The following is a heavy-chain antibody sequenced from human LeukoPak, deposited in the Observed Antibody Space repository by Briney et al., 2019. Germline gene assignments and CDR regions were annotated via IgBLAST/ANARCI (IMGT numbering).Heavy chain of an antibody. CDR3: ASTLRNYYDSSGCFDY. D-gene: IGHD3-22*01. Sequence: GASVKVSCKASGYTFTGYYMHWVRQAPGQGLEWMGWINPNSGGTNYAQKFQGRVTMTRDTSNSTAYMELSRLRSDDTAVYYCASTLRNYYDSSGCFDYWGQGTLVTVSS. CDR1: GYTFTGYY. J-gene: IGHJ4*02. CDR2: INPNSGGT. V-gene: IGHV1-2*02.